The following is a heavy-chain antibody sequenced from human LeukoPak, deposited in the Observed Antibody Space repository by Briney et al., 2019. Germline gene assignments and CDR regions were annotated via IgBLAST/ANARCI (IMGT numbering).Heavy chain of an antibody. CDR3: ARGVEPLAANTLAY. J-gene: IGHJ4*02. CDR2: LYSDGNT. Sequence: GGSLRLSCAASGFTVITNDMTWVRQALGKGLEWVSVLYSDGNTKYAGSVQGRFTISRGNSKNTLYLEMNSLSPDDTAVYYCARGVEPLAANTLAYWGQGTLVTVSS. CDR1: GFTVITND. V-gene: IGHV3-53*01. D-gene: IGHD1-14*01.